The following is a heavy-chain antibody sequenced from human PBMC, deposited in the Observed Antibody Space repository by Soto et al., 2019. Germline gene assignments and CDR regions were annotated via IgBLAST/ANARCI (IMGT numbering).Heavy chain of an antibody. J-gene: IGHJ4*02. CDR3: ARGDSSSWFY. CDR1: GFTFSSYR. CDR2: ISNSSSYI. Sequence: GGYLRLSCGVSGFTFSSYRMNGVRQAPGRGLEWVSSISNSSSYIYYADSVNGRFTISRDNAKNSLYLQMNSLSAEDTAVYYGARGDSSSWFYWGQGTLATVSS. V-gene: IGHV3-21*01. D-gene: IGHD6-13*01.